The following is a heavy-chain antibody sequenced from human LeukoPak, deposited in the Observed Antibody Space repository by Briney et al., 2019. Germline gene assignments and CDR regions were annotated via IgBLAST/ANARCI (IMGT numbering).Heavy chain of an antibody. Sequence: GESLKISCQGSGYSFSTYWIGWMRQMPGKGLEWMGVIWPADSDTRYSPSFQGQVTISADTSISTVYLQWSSLKASDTAMYYCARQVASGNFDSWGQGTRVTVSS. V-gene: IGHV5-51*01. D-gene: IGHD5-12*01. J-gene: IGHJ4*02. CDR2: IWPADSDT. CDR1: GYSFSTYW. CDR3: ARQVASGNFDS.